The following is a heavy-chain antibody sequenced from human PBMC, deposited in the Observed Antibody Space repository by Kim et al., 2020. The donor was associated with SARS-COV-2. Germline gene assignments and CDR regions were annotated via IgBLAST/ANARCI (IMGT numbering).Heavy chain of an antibody. Sequence: GGSLRLSCAASGFTFSNAWMSWVRQAPGKGLEWVGRIKSKTDGGTTDYAAPVKGRFTISRDDSKNTLYLQMNSLKTEDTAVYYCTTCSGGSCYYDYWGQGTLGTVSS. D-gene: IGHD2-15*01. CDR3: TTCSGGSCYYDY. CDR1: GFTFSNAW. J-gene: IGHJ4*02. V-gene: IGHV3-15*01. CDR2: IKSKTDGGTT.